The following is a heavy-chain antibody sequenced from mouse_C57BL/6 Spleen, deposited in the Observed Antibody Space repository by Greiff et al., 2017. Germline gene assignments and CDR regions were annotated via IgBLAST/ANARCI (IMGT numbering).Heavy chain of an antibody. J-gene: IGHJ4*01. Sequence: DVMLVESGGGLVQPKGSLKLSCAASGFSFNTYAMNWVRQAPGKGLEWVARIRSKSNNYATYYADSVKDRFTISRDDSESMLYLQMNNLKTEDTAMYYCVSQISIFYAMDYWGQGTSVTVSS. CDR1: GFSFNTYA. V-gene: IGHV10-1*01. CDR3: VSQISIFYAMDY. CDR2: IRSKSNNYAT.